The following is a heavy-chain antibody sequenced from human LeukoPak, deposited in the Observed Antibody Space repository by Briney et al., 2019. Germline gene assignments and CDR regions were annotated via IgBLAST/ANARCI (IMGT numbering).Heavy chain of an antibody. CDR2: ISYDGSNK. CDR3: AREIAARPDY. J-gene: IGHJ4*02. Sequence: GGSLRLSCAASGFTFSSYGMPWVRQAPGKGLEWVAVISYDGSNKYYADSVKGRFTISRDNAKNSLYLQMNSLRAEDTAVYYCAREIAARPDYWGQGTLVTVSS. CDR1: GFTFSSYG. V-gene: IGHV3-30*03. D-gene: IGHD6-6*01.